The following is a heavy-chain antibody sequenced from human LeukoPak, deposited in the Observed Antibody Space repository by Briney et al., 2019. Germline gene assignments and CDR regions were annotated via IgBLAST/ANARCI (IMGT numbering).Heavy chain of an antibody. V-gene: IGHV3-48*01. CDR1: GFTLSSYS. J-gene: IGHJ6*03. CDR2: ISSSSSTI. Sequence: GGSLRLSCAASGFTLSSYSMNWVRQAPGKGLEWVSYISSSSSTIYYADSVKGRFTISRDNAKNSLYLQMNSLRAEDTAVYYCASLIAAAGTYYYYYYMDVWGKGTTVTVSS. D-gene: IGHD6-13*01. CDR3: ASLIAAAGTYYYYYYMDV.